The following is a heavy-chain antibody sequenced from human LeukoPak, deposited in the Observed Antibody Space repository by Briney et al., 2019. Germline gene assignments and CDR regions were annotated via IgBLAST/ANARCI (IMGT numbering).Heavy chain of an antibody. V-gene: IGHV4-39*07. CDR3: ARGVGYSSDV. D-gene: IGHD5-18*01. CDR2: IYYSGST. Sequence: SETLSLTCTVSGGSISSSSYYWGWIRQPPGKGLEWIGSIYYSGSTYYNPSLKSRVTISVDTSKNQFSLKLSSVTAADTAVYYCARGVGYSSDVWGKGTTVTVSS. J-gene: IGHJ6*04. CDR1: GGSISSSSYY.